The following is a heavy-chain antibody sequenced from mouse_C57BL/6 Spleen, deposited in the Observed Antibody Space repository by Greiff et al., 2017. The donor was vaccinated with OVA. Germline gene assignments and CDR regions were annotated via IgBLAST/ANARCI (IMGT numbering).Heavy chain of an antibody. CDR2: IRSGGSYT. CDR1: GFTFSSYG. Sequence: EVHLVESGGDLVKPGGSLKLSCAASGFTFSSYGMSWVRQTPDKRLEWVATIRSGGSYTYYPDSVKGRFTISRDNAKNTLYLQMSSLKSEDTAMYYWGSAATRVTGAWLAYWGQGTLVTVSA. CDR3: GSAATRVTGAWLAY. J-gene: IGHJ3*01. V-gene: IGHV5-6*01. D-gene: IGHD2-13*01.